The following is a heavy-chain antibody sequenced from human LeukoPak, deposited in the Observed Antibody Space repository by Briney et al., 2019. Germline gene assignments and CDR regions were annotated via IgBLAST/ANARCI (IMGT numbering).Heavy chain of an antibody. J-gene: IGHJ4*02. V-gene: IGHV1-2*02. CDR2: INPNTGGT. D-gene: IGHD3-10*01. CDR1: GYTFTGYF. CDR3: ARPGVLWFGKPPLDY. Sequence: ASVKVSCKASGYTFTGYFLHWVRQAPGQGLEWMGWINPNTGGTNYAQKFQGRVTMTRDTSISTAYMELSRLRSDDTAVYYCARPGVLWFGKPPLDYWGQGTLVTVSS.